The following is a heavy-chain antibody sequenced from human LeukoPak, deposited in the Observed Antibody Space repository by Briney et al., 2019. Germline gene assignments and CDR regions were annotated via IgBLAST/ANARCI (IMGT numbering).Heavy chain of an antibody. CDR1: GFTFSSYS. J-gene: IGHJ4*02. V-gene: IGHV3-48*01. CDR2: ISSSSSTI. D-gene: IGHD2-15*01. Sequence: GGSLRLSCAASGFTFSSYSMNWVRQAPGKGLEWVSSISSSSSTIYYADSVKGRFTISRDNAKNSLYLQMNSLRAEDTAVYYCARVVAAAADYWGQGTLVTVSS. CDR3: ARVVAAAADY.